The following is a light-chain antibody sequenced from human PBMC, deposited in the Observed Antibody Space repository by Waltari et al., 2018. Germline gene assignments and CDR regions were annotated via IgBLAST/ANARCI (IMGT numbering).Light chain of an antibody. V-gene: IGLV2-23*01. CDR3: CSYAGSSSVV. CDR1: RSDVGSSKL. Sequence: QSALTPPASVSGSPGQSITISCTGTRSDVGSSKLVSWYQQHPGKAPKLMIYEGSKRPSGVSNRFSGSKSGNTASLTISGLQAEDEADYYCCSYAGSSSVVFGGGTKLTVL. CDR2: EGS. J-gene: IGLJ2*01.